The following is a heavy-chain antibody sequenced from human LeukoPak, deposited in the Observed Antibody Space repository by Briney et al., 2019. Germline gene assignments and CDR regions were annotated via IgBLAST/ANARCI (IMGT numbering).Heavy chain of an antibody. CDR1: GFAFSSYG. J-gene: IGHJ3*02. Sequence: GGSLRLSCAASGFAFSSYGMHWVRQAPGKGLEWVAFIRYDGSNKYYADSVKGRFTISRDNSKNTLYLQMNSLRAEDTAVYYCARDGAYYYDSSGYQDAFDIWGQGTMVTVSS. V-gene: IGHV3-30*02. D-gene: IGHD3-22*01. CDR2: IRYDGSNK. CDR3: ARDGAYYYDSSGYQDAFDI.